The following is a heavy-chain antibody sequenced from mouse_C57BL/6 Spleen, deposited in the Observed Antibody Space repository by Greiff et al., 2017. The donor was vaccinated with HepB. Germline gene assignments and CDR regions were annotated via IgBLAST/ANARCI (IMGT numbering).Heavy chain of an antibody. J-gene: IGHJ4*01. V-gene: IGHV1-59*01. CDR2: IDPSDSYT. CDR3: ARLSPYYYGSSYEHYAMDY. CDR1: GYTFTSYW. D-gene: IGHD1-1*01. Sequence: VQLQQPGAELVRPGTSVKLSCKASGYTFTSYWMHWVKQRPGQGLEWIGVIDPSDSYTNYNQKFKGKATLTVDTSSSTAYMQLSSLTSEDSAVYYCARLSPYYYGSSYEHYAMDYWGQGTSVTVSS.